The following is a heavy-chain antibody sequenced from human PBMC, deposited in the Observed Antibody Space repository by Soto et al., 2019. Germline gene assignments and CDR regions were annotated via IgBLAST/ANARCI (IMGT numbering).Heavy chain of an antibody. Sequence: QVQLQESGPGLVKPSETLSLTCTVSGGSISSYYWRWIRQPPWKRLEWIGYIYYSGSTFYNPSLKSRVTISVDTSKNQFSLKLSSVTAADTAVYYCARDAPSSSYFDYWGQGTLVTVSS. CDR1: GGSISSYY. J-gene: IGHJ4*02. V-gene: IGHV4-59*01. CDR3: ARDAPSSSYFDY. CDR2: IYYSGST. D-gene: IGHD2-2*01.